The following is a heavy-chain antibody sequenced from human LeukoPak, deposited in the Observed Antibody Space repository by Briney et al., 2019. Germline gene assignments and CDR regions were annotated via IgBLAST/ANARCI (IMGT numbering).Heavy chain of an antibody. D-gene: IGHD4-23*01. V-gene: IGHV1-18*01. Sequence: GAAVKASFKASGYAFDIHGVSWLRQAPGQGREWLGWASTYTERKSNAQHLQGRVTLTTDTSTNTVFMELRSLTSDDTAVYYCARVVSNSGINPDLCDAFDIWGQGTVVAVSS. CDR3: ARVVSNSGINPDLCDAFDI. CDR1: GYAFDIHG. CDR2: ASTYTERK. J-gene: IGHJ3*02.